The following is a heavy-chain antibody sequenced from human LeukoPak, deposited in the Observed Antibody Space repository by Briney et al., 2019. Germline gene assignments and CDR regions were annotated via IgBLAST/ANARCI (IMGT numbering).Heavy chain of an antibody. D-gene: IGHD4-17*01. CDR2: INAGNGNT. J-gene: IGHJ5*02. CDR3: ARDRLDYGDAFDP. CDR1: GYTFTSYA. Sequence: GASVKVSCKASGYTFTSYAMHWVRQAPGQRLEWMGWINAGNGNTKYSQKFQGRVTITRDTSASTAYIELSSLRSEDTAVYYCARDRLDYGDAFDPWGQGTLVTVSS. V-gene: IGHV1-3*01.